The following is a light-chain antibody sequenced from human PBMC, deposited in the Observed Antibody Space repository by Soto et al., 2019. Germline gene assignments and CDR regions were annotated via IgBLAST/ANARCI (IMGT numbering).Light chain of an antibody. CDR2: GNI. CDR3: SSFAANDNVV. CDR1: SSNIGAGYD. V-gene: IGLV1-40*01. J-gene: IGLJ7*01. Sequence: QSVLTQPPSVSGAPGQRVTISCTGSSSNIGAGYDVHWYQQRPGTAPKLLIFGNINRPSGVPDRFSGSKSGNKTSLTVSGLQAGDEADYYCSSFAANDNVVFGGGTQLTVL.